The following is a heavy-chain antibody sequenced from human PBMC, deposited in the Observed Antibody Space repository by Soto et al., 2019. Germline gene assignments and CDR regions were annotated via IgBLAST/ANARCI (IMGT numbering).Heavy chain of an antibody. Sequence: SMKVSCKASGDTFSSYTISWGRQAHEQGLEWLVRIIPILGIANYAQKFQGRVTITANKSTSTAYMELSSLRSEDTAVYDCGRDKGSNYAFDYWGEAALVTVSS. CDR3: GRDKGSNYAFDY. J-gene: IGHJ4*02. CDR2: IIPILGIA. CDR1: GDTFSSYT. D-gene: IGHD4-4*01. V-gene: IGHV1-69*04.